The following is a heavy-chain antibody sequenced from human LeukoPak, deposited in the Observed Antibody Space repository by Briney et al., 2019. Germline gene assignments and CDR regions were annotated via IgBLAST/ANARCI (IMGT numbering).Heavy chain of an antibody. D-gene: IGHD6-19*01. Sequence: GGSLRLSCAASGFTVSSNYMSWVRQAPGKGLEWVSVIYSGGSTYYADSVKGRFTISRDNSKNTLYLQMNSLRAEDTAVYYCARDLRQWLVTEAFDYWGQGTLVTVSS. CDR2: IYSGGST. CDR3: ARDLRQWLVTEAFDY. J-gene: IGHJ4*02. CDR1: GFTVSSNY. V-gene: IGHV3-53*01.